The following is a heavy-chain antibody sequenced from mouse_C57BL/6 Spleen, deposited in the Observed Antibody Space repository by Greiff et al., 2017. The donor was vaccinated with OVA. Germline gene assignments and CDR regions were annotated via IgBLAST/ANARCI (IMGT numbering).Heavy chain of an antibody. D-gene: IGHD2-3*01. CDR3: AREQDKVSIYDGYPWFAY. V-gene: IGHV1-22*01. CDR1: GYTFTDYN. Sequence: EVQLQQSGPELVKPGASVKMSCKASGYTFTDYNMHWVKQSHGKSLEWIGYINPNNGGTSYNQKFKGKATLTVNKSSSTAYMELRSLTSEDSAVYYCAREQDKVSIYDGYPWFAYWGQGTLVTVSA. CDR2: INPNNGGT. J-gene: IGHJ3*01.